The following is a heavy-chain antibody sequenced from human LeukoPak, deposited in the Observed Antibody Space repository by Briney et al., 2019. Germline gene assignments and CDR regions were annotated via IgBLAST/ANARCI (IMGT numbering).Heavy chain of an antibody. CDR3: AREGQYYYDSSGYYFDY. CDR2: IYSGGST. V-gene: IGHV3-53*05. J-gene: IGHJ4*02. D-gene: IGHD3-22*01. Sequence: GGSLRLSCAASGFTVSSNYMSWVRQAPGKGLEWVSVIYSGGSTYYADSVKGRFTISRDSSKNTLYLQMNSLRAEDTAVYYCAREGQYYYDSSGYYFDYWGQGTLVTVSS. CDR1: GFTVSSNY.